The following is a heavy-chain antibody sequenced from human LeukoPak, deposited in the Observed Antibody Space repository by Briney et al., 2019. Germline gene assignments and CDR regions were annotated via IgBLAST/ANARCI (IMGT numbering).Heavy chain of an antibody. CDR1: GFTFSNYA. D-gene: IGHD2-2*01. V-gene: IGHV3-23*01. J-gene: IGHJ5*02. CDR3: AKEPSDIVVDPA. Sequence: GGSLRLSCAASGFTFSNYAMSWVRQAPGKGLEWVSGISGSGGSIYYADSVKGRFTISRDNSKNTLCLQMNSLRAEDTAVYYCAKEPSDIVVDPAWGQGTLVTVSS. CDR2: ISGSGGSI.